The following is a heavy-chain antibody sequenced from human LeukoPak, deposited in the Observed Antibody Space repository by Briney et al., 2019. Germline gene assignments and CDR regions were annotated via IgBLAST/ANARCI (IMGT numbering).Heavy chain of an antibody. CDR1: GGTFSIYA. CDR3: AKVVGGKYFWSGGEYYYYYMDV. Sequence: GASVTVSFKGSGGTFSIYAISWVRQAPGQGKEWMGGIIPTFGRANYSQKFQGRVTITADKSTSTAYMELSSLRSDDTAVYFCAKVVGGKYFWSGGEYYYYYMDVWGKGTTVTVSS. J-gene: IGHJ6*03. V-gene: IGHV1-69*06. D-gene: IGHD3-3*01. CDR2: IIPTFGRA.